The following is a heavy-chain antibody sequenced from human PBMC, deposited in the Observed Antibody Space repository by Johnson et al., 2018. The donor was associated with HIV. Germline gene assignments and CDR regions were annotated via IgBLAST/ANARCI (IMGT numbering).Heavy chain of an antibody. CDR3: TTEGEQQLLDAGEAFDI. J-gene: IGHJ3*02. D-gene: IGHD6-13*01. CDR2: IKSKTDGGTT. V-gene: IGHV3-15*01. CDR1: GFTFSNAW. Sequence: VQLVESGGGLVKPGGSLRLSCAASGFTFSNAWMSWVRQAPGKGLEWVGRIKSKTDGGTTDYAAPVKGRFTISRDDSKNTLYLQMNSLKAEDTAVYYCTTEGEQQLLDAGEAFDIWGQGTMVTVSS.